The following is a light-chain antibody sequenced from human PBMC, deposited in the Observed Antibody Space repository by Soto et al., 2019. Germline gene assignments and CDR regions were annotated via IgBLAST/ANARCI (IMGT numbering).Light chain of an antibody. CDR3: QQYGSSSLT. V-gene: IGKV3-20*01. J-gene: IGKJ4*01. CDR2: AAS. Sequence: EIVLTQSPGTLSLSPGERATLSCRASQSVSSSYLAWYQQKPGQPPRLLIYAASSRATGIPDRFSGSGSGTDFTLTISRLEPEDFAVYYCQQYGSSSLTFSGGTKVEIK. CDR1: QSVSSSY.